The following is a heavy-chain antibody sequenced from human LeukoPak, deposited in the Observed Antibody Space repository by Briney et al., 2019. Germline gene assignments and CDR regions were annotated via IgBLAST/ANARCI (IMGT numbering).Heavy chain of an antibody. J-gene: IGHJ5*02. V-gene: IGHV3-48*04. CDR3: ARDLGS. D-gene: IGHD7-27*01. CDR2: ISSSSSTI. Sequence: PRGSLRLSCAASGFTFSSYSMNWVRQAPGKGLEWVSYISSSSSTIYYADSVKGRFTISRDNAKNSLYLQMNSLRAEDTAVYYCARDLGSWGQGTLVTVSS. CDR1: GFTFSSYS.